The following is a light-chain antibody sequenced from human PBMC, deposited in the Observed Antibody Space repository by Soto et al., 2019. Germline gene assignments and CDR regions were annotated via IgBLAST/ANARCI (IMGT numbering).Light chain of an antibody. J-gene: IGKJ5*01. CDR2: GAS. CDR3: QQGYSTTPIT. V-gene: IGKV1-39*01. Sequence: DIQMTQSPSSLSASVGDRVTITCRASQSIRSYLNWYQQKPGKAPKLLIFGASNLESGVPSRSSGSGSGTELTLSISSLQPEDFATYYCQQGYSTTPITFGQGTRLEI. CDR1: QSIRSY.